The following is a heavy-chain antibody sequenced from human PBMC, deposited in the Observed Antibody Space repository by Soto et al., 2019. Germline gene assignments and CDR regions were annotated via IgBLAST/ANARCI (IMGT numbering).Heavy chain of an antibody. D-gene: IGHD2-15*01. J-gene: IGHJ4*02. V-gene: IGHV2-5*01. Sequence: QITLEETGPTLVKPTQTLTLTCTFSGFSLTTGRVGVGWIRQPPGKALEWLAVIHWNDDNHYSPSLKSRLTINKDTSKNQVVLTLTNMDPVDTATYYCTHRLVGSGQGYWGQGTLVTVSS. CDR1: GFSLTTGRVG. CDR2: IHWNDDN. CDR3: THRLVGSGQGY.